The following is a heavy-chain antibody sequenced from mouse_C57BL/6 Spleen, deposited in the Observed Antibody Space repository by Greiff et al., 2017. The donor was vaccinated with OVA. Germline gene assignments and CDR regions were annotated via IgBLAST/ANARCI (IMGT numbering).Heavy chain of an antibody. D-gene: IGHD1-1*01. CDR2: IYPRSGNT. CDR3: ARKTTVVGDDYAMDY. CDR1: GYTFTSYG. V-gene: IGHV1-81*01. J-gene: IGHJ4*01. Sequence: QVQLQQSGAELARPGASVKLSCKASGYTFTSYGISWVKQRTGQGLEWIGEIYPRSGNTYYNEKFKGKATLTADKSSSTAYMELRSLTSEDSAVYVCARKTTVVGDDYAMDYWGQGTSVTVSS.